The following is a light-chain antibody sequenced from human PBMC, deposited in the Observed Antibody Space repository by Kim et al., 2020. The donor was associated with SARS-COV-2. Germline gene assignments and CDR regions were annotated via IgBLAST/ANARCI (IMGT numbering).Light chain of an antibody. V-gene: IGLV3-1*01. CDR1: KLGDKY. CDR2: EDS. CDR3: QAWDSSTGV. J-gene: IGLJ3*02. Sequence: SYELTQPPSVSVSPGQTASITCSGDKLGDKYVSWYQQKPGQSPVVVIYEDSKRPSGISERFSGSNSGNTATLTISGTQAMDEADYYCQAWDSSTGVFGGGTQLTVL.